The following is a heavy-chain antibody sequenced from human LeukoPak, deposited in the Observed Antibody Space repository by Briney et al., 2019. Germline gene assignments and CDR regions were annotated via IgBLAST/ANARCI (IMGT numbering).Heavy chain of an antibody. J-gene: IGHJ5*02. D-gene: IGHD6-13*01. V-gene: IGHV3-7*01. CDR2: IKQDGSEK. CDR3: ARDAEAYSSREDWFDP. CDR1: GFTFSSYW. Sequence: GGSLRLSCAASGFTFSSYWMSWVRQAPGKGLEWVANIKQDGSEKYYVDSVKGRFTISRDNAKNSLYLQMNSLRAEDTAVYYCARDAEAYSSREDWFDPWGQGTLVTVSS.